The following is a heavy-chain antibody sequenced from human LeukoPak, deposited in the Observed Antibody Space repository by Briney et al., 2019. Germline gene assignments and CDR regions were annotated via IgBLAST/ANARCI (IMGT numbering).Heavy chain of an antibody. CDR2: INSDESST. CDR3: ARDPYGVDYFDY. CDR1: GFTFSSYW. Sequence: PGGSLRLSCAASGFTFSSYWMHWVRQAPGKGLVWVSRINSDESSTSYADSVKGRFTISRDNAKNTLYLQMNSLRAEDTAVYYCARDPYGVDYFDYWGQGTLVTVSS. V-gene: IGHV3-74*01. D-gene: IGHD4-17*01. J-gene: IGHJ4*02.